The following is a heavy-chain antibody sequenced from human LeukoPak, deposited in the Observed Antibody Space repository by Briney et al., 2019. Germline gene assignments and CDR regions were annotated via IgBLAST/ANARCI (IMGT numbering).Heavy chain of an antibody. CDR3: ARTGRQVLRFLEWSSTSNWFDP. CDR2: IIPIFGTA. D-gene: IGHD3-3*01. J-gene: IGHJ5*02. CDR1: GGTFSSYA. V-gene: IGHV1-69*06. Sequence: SVKVSCKASGGTFSSYAISWVRQAPGQGLEWMGGIIPIFGTANYAQKFQGRVTITADKSTSTAYMELSSLRSEDTAVYYCARTGRQVLRFLEWSSTSNWFDPWGQGTLVTVSS.